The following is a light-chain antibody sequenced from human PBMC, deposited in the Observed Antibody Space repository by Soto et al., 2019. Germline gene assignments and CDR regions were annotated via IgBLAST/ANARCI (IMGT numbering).Light chain of an antibody. CDR2: GAS. Sequence: DIVLTQSPDTLSLSPGERATLSCRASQSVSSNYLARYQQKPGQAPRLLIYGASTMATGIPDRFSGSGSGTVFSLTNSRLEPEEFAVYYCQQYGSSSYTFGQGTRLEIK. CDR1: QSVSSNY. CDR3: QQYGSSSYT. J-gene: IGKJ2*01. V-gene: IGKV3-20*01.